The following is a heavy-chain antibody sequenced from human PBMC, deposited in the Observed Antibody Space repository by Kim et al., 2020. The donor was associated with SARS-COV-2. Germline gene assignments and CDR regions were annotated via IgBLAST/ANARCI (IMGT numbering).Heavy chain of an antibody. Sequence: GGSLRLSCAASGFTFDDYAMHWVRQAPGKGLEWVSGISWNSGSIGYADSVKGRFTISRDNAKNSLYLQMNSLRAEDTALYYCAKDVGVPSYLRFSTLYGMDVWGQGTTVTVSS. D-gene: IGHD3-10*01. V-gene: IGHV3-9*01. CDR1: GFTFDDYA. CDR2: ISWNSGSI. CDR3: AKDVGVPSYLRFSTLYGMDV. J-gene: IGHJ6*02.